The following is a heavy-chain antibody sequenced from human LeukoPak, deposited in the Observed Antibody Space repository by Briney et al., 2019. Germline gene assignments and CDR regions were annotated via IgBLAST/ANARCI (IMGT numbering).Heavy chain of an antibody. CDR2: IDTDGSGT. V-gene: IGHV3-74*01. D-gene: IGHD6-13*01. CDR1: GFTFSNYW. CDR3: ARDPYSSSWPRGWFDP. J-gene: IGHJ5*02. Sequence: GGALRLSCAASGFTFSNYWMHWVRQAPGKGLVGVSRIDTDGSGTTYADSVKGRFTISRDNAKNTLYLQMNSLRAEDTAVYYCARDPYSSSWPRGWFDPWGQGTLVTVSS.